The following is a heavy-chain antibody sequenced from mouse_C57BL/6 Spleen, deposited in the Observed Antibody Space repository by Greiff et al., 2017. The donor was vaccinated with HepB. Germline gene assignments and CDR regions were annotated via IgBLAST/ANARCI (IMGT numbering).Heavy chain of an antibody. J-gene: IGHJ4*01. CDR1: GFSLTSYG. D-gene: IGHD2-4*01. CDR3: ARQTYDYDGCYAMDY. CDR2: IWSDGST. Sequence: QVQLKESGPGLVAPSQSLSITCTVSGFSLTSYGVHWVRQPPGKGLEWLVVIWSDGSTTYNSALKSRLSISKDNSTSQVFLKMNSLQTDDQDMYYCARQTYDYDGCYAMDYWGQGTSVTVSS. V-gene: IGHV2-6-1*01.